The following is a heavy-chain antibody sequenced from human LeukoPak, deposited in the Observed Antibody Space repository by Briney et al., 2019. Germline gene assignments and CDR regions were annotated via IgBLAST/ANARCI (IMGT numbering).Heavy chain of an antibody. V-gene: IGHV3-30*02. CDR3: AKDRNYCDSSGYYYLY. Sequence: GGSLRLSCAASGFTFSSYGMHWVRQAPGKGLEWVAFIRYDGSNKYYADSVKGRFTISRDNSKNTLYLQMNSLRAEDTAVYYCAKDRNYCDSSGYYYLYWGQGTLVTVSS. CDR1: GFTFSSYG. CDR2: IRYDGSNK. D-gene: IGHD3-22*01. J-gene: IGHJ4*02.